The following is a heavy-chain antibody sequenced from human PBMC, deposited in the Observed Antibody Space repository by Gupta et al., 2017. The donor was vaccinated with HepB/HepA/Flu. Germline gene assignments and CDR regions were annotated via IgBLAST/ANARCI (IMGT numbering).Heavy chain of an antibody. CDR2: IYYSGST. CDR1: GGSISSSNYY. Sequence: QLQLQESGPGLVKPSETLSLTCTVSGGSISSSNYYWDWIRQPPGKGLEWIGSIYYSGSTYYNPSLKSRVTIYVDTSKSQLSLQLRSVTAADTAVYYCAETNGVALKIDNGGQGTMVTVSS. CDR3: AETNGVALKIDN. V-gene: IGHV4-39*01. J-gene: IGHJ4*02. D-gene: IGHD2-8*01.